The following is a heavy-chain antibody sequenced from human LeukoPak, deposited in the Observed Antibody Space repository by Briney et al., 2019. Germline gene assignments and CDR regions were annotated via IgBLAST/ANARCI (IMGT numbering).Heavy chain of an antibody. Sequence: TSETLSLTCAVYGGSFSGYYWSWIRQPPGKGLEWIGEINHSGSTNYNPSLKSRVTISVDTSKNQFSLKLSSVTAADTAVYYCARGYERQQLDKYYFDYWGQGTLVTVSS. CDR2: INHSGST. J-gene: IGHJ4*02. D-gene: IGHD6-13*01. CDR1: GGSFSGYY. V-gene: IGHV4-34*01. CDR3: ARGYERQQLDKYYFDY.